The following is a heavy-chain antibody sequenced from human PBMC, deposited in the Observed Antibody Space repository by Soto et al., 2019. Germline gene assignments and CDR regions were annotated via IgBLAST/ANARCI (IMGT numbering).Heavy chain of an antibody. D-gene: IGHD2-2*01. Sequence: QVQLVQSGAEVKKPGASVKVSCKASGFTLTGYLIHWVRQAPGQGLEWMGWINPHSGSTDYAPKFQGRVTMTADTSISTAYMELSRLRSDDTAVYFCARERTSSDWFDTWGQGTLVTVSS. CDR1: GFTLTGYL. J-gene: IGHJ5*02. V-gene: IGHV1-2*02. CDR2: INPHSGST. CDR3: ARERTSSDWFDT.